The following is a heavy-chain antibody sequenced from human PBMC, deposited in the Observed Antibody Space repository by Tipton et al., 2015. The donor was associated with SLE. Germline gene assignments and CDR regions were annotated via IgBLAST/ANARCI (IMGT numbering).Heavy chain of an antibody. CDR3: ARHGLVGSGGSPSFDY. CDR2: INHSGST. V-gene: IGHV4-34*01. D-gene: IGHD2-15*01. Sequence: TLSLTCAVYGGSFSGYYWSWIRQPPGKGLEWIGEINHSGSTNYNPSLKSRVTISVDTSKNQFSLKLSSVTAADTAVYYCARHGLVGSGGSPSFDYWGQGTLVTVSS. CDR1: GGSFSGYY. J-gene: IGHJ4*02.